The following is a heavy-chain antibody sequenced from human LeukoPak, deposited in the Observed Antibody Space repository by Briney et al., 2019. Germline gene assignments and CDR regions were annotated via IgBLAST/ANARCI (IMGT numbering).Heavy chain of an antibody. CDR1: GYSFTSYW. CDR3: ARQEAYYDSSGSTYYFDS. CDR2: IYPGDSDT. Sequence: GESLKISCKGSGYSFTSYWIGWVRQMPGKGLEWMGIIYPGDSDTRYSPSFQGQVTISADKSISTAYLQWSSLQASDTAMYYCARQEAYYDSSGSTYYFDSWGQGTLVTVSS. J-gene: IGHJ4*02. D-gene: IGHD3-22*01. V-gene: IGHV5-51*01.